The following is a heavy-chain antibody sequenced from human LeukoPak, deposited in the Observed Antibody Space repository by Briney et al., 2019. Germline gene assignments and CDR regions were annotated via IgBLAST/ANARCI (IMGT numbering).Heavy chain of an antibody. Sequence: ASVKVSCKASGYTFTGYYMHWVRQAPGQGLEWMGWINPNSGGTNYAQKFQGRVTMTRDTSTSTVYMELSSLRSEDTAVYYCAREEVGADDAFDIWGQGTMVTVSS. CDR2: INPNSGGT. V-gene: IGHV1-2*02. CDR3: AREEVGADDAFDI. D-gene: IGHD1-26*01. J-gene: IGHJ3*02. CDR1: GYTFTGYY.